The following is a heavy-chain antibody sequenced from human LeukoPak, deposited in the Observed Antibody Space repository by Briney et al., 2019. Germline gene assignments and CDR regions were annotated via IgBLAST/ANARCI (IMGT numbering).Heavy chain of an antibody. CDR3: AREGGAAPPFLFFFDY. J-gene: IGHJ4*02. Sequence: GGSLRLSCAASGFTFSSYEMNWVRQAPGKGLEWVSYISSSGSTIYYADSVKGRFTISRDNAKNSLYLQMNSLRAEDTAVYYCAREGGAAPPFLFFFDYWGQGTLVTVSS. CDR2: ISSSGSTI. V-gene: IGHV3-48*03. D-gene: IGHD3-16*01. CDR1: GFTFSSYE.